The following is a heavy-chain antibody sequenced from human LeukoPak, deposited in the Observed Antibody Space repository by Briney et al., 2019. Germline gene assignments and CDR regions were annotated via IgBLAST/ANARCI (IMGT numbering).Heavy chain of an antibody. J-gene: IGHJ6*02. D-gene: IGHD1-14*01. CDR1: GFTFSSYW. CDR2: IKSDGNST. Sequence: QPGGSLRLSCAASGFTFSSYWIHWVRHAPEKGLVWVSRIKSDGNSTSYADSVKGRFTISRDNAKNTLYLQMNSLRAEDTAVYYCASFSEYVWGQGTTVTVSS. V-gene: IGHV3-74*01. CDR3: ASFSEYV.